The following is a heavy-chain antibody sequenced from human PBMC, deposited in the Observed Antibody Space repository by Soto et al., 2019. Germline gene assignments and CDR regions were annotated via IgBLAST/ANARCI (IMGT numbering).Heavy chain of an antibody. Sequence: PSETLSLTCTVSGGSISSGDYYWSWIRQHPGKGLEWIGYIYYSGSTYYNPSLKSRVTISVDTSKNQFSLKLSSVNAADTAVYYCARWWSGSRQGFDPWGQGTLVTVSS. V-gene: IGHV4-31*03. CDR3: ARWWSGSRQGFDP. CDR1: GGSISSGDYY. J-gene: IGHJ5*02. CDR2: IYYSGST. D-gene: IGHD3-3*01.